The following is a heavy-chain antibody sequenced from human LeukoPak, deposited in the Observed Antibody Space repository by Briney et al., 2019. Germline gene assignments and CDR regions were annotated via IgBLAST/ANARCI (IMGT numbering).Heavy chain of an antibody. CDR2: INHSGST. J-gene: IGHJ4*02. CDR1: GGSFSGYY. D-gene: IGHD2-15*01. V-gene: IGHV4-34*01. Sequence: PSETLSLTCAVYGGSFSGYYWSWIRQPPGKGLEWIGEINHSGSTNYNPSLKSQVTISVDTSKNQFSLKLSSVTAADTAVYYCARGQYCSGGSCDYFDYWGQGTLVTVSS. CDR3: ARGQYCSGGSCDYFDY.